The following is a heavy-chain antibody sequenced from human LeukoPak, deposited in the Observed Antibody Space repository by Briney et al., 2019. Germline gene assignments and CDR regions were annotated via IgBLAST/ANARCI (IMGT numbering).Heavy chain of an antibody. CDR1: EFTFSSYW. Sequence: PGGSLRLSCAASEFTFSSYWMSWVRQAPGKGLEWVANIKQDGSEKYYVDSVKGRFTISRDNAKNSLHLQMNSLRAEDTAVYYCARDLGPGQYYYYYIDVWGKGTTVTVSS. J-gene: IGHJ6*03. V-gene: IGHV3-7*01. CDR3: ARDLGPGQYYYYYIDV. CDR2: IKQDGSEK.